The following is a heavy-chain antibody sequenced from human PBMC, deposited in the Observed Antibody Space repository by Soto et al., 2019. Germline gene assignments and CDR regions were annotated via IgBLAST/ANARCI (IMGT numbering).Heavy chain of an antibody. V-gene: IGHV1-58*01. Sequence: ASVKVSCKASGFTFTSSAVQWVRQARGQRLEWIGWIVVGSGNTNYAQKFLERVTITRDMSTSTAYMELSSLRSEDTAVYYCAAAHYDFWSGYCEQFDYWGQGTLVTVSS. CDR3: AAAHYDFWSGYCEQFDY. CDR1: GFTFTSSA. D-gene: IGHD3-3*01. CDR2: IVVGSGNT. J-gene: IGHJ4*02.